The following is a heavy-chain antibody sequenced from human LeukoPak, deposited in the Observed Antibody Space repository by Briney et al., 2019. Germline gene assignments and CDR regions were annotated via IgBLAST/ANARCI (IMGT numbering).Heavy chain of an antibody. CDR3: AREPHYYGSGNDAFDI. D-gene: IGHD3-10*01. CDR2: IYTSGST. Sequence: SETLSLTCTVSGGSISSYYWSWIRQPAGQGLEWIGRIYTSGSTNYNPSLKSRVTMSVDTSKNQFSLKPSSVTAADTAVYYCAREPHYYGSGNDAFDIWGQGTMVTVSS. J-gene: IGHJ3*02. V-gene: IGHV4-4*07. CDR1: GGSISSYY.